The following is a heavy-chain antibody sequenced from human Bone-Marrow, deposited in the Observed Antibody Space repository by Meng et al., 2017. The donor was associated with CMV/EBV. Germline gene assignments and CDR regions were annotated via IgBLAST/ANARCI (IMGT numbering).Heavy chain of an antibody. J-gene: IGHJ4*02. CDR3: APGFRSWSGIYSS. Sequence: QWHRPQWGAGLLKPSEPLSPPCGFCGAPFCGYRSLVRQPPGKGLEWIGEITHSGSTNYNVSLKSRVTISIDTSKNQFSLKLSSVTATDTAVYYWAPGFRSWSGIYSSWGQGTLVTVSS. CDR1: GAPFCGYR. V-gene: IGHV4-34*01. CDR2: ITHSGST. D-gene: IGHD1-26*01.